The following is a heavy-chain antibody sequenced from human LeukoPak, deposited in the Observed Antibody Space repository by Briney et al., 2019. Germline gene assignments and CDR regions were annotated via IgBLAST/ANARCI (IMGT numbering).Heavy chain of an antibody. Sequence: PGGSLRLSCAASGFTFSSYEMNWVRQAPGKGLEWVSYISSSGSTIYYADSVKGRFTISRDNAKNSLYLQMNSLRAEDTAVYYCARGLIVLVPAAVRPGFDYWGQGTLVTVSS. V-gene: IGHV3-48*03. CDR1: GFTFSSYE. CDR2: ISSSGSTI. CDR3: ARGLIVLVPAAVRPGFDY. D-gene: IGHD2-2*01. J-gene: IGHJ4*02.